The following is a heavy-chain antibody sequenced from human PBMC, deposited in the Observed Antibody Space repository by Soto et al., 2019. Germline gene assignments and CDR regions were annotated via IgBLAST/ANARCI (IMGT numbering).Heavy chain of an antibody. CDR2: INHSGST. D-gene: IGHD3-10*01. CDR3: ARGWDYGSGSYYYYYGMDV. V-gene: IGHV4-34*01. Sequence: TSETLSLTCAVYGGSFSGYYWSWIRQPPGKGLEWIGEINHSGSTNYNPSLKSRVTISVDTSKNQFSLKLSSVTAADTAVYYCARGWDYGSGSYYYYYGMDVWRQGTTVTVSS. J-gene: IGHJ6*02. CDR1: GGSFSGYY.